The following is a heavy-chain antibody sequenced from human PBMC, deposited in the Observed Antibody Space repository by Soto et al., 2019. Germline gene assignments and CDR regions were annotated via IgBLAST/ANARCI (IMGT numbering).Heavy chain of an antibody. CDR2: IYYRGIT. J-gene: IGHJ4*02. Sequence: QLQLQESGPGLVKPSETLSLTCTVSGGSITSSSYYWGWIRQAPGKGLEWIGTIYYRGITYYNPSLKSRVTISAATSKNQFSLTLRSVTAADTAIYFCASPAGADYTFDYWGQGTLVTVSS. V-gene: IGHV4-39*01. CDR3: ASPAGADYTFDY. D-gene: IGHD4-4*01. CDR1: GGSITSSSYY.